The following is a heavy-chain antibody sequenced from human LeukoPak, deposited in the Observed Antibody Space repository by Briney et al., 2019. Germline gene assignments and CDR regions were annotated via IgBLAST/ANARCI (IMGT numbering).Heavy chain of an antibody. CDR1: GFTVSSNY. CDR3: ARAKPKNMVRGLIMRRESRYYFDY. V-gene: IGHV3-53*01. J-gene: IGHJ4*02. Sequence: GGSLRLSCAASGFTVSSNYMSWVRQAPGKGLEWVSVIYNGGSTYYADSVKGRFTISRDNSKSTLYIQMNSLRAEDTAVYYCARAKPKNMVRGLIMRRESRYYFDYWGQGTLVTVSS. D-gene: IGHD3-10*01. CDR2: IYNGGST.